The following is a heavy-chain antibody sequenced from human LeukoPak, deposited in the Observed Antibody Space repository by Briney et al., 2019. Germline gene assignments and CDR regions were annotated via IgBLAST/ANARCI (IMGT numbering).Heavy chain of an antibody. D-gene: IGHD5-12*01. CDR3: ARGALGSSGYALDY. J-gene: IGHJ4*02. CDR1: GFTFSSYG. V-gene: IGHV3-33*01. Sequence: GSLRLSCAVSGFTFSSYGMHWVRQAPGKGLEWVAVIWYDGSNKYYADSVKGRFTISRDNSKNTLYLQMNSLRAEDTAVYYCARGALGSSGYALDYWGQGTLVTVSS. CDR2: IWYDGSNK.